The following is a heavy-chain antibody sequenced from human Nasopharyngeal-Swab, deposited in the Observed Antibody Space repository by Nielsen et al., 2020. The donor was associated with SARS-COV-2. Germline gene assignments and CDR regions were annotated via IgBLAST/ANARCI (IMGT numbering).Heavy chain of an antibody. D-gene: IGHD5-12*01. V-gene: IGHV4-4*02. J-gene: IGHJ6*03. CDR1: GGSISSDYW. CDR2: IYHSGSS. CDR3: ARGVSRSGYNYEGPYYYMDV. Sequence: GSLRLSCAVSGGSISSDYWWNWVRQSPGKGLEWIGEIYHSGSSNHNPSLKSRVIISVDKSKNHFSLKLTSVTAADTALYYCARGVSRSGYNYEGPYYYMDVWGKGTTVTVSS.